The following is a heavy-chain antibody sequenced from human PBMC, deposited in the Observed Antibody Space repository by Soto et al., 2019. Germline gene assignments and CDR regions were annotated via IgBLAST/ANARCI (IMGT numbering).Heavy chain of an antibody. Sequence: SETLSLTCTVSGGSISSGGYYWSWIRQHPGKGLEWIGYIYYSGSTYYNPSLKSRVTIYVETSKNQCSLRLSSVCAARTAVYYRVRGYFDYIWGSYRSGFLDYWGQGTLVTVSS. CDR2: IYYSGST. J-gene: IGHJ4*02. CDR3: VRGYFDYIWGSYRSGFLDY. CDR1: GGSISSGGYY. V-gene: IGHV4-31*03. D-gene: IGHD3-16*02.